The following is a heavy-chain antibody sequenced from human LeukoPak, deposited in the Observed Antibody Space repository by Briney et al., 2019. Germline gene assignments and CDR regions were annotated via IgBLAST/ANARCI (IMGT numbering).Heavy chain of an antibody. Sequence: QPSETLSLTCTVSGGSISSGGYYWSWIRQHPGKGLEWIGYIYYSGSTYYNPSLKSRVTTSVDTSKNQFSLKLSSVTAADTAVYYCARGPVTMIVEGLGMDVWGQGTTVTVSS. D-gene: IGHD3-22*01. J-gene: IGHJ6*02. V-gene: IGHV4-31*03. CDR3: ARGPVTMIVEGLGMDV. CDR2: IYYSGST. CDR1: GGSISSGGYY.